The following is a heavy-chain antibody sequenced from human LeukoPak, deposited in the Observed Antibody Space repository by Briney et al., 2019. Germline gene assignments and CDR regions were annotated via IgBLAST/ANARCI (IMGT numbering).Heavy chain of an antibody. CDR1: GGSISSSNW. D-gene: IGHD6-19*01. Sequence: SETLSLTCAVSGGSISSSNWWSWVRQPPGKGLEWIGEIYHSGSTNYNPSLKSRVTISVDKSKNQFSLKLSSVTAADTAVYYCARDGIAVAGTVYWGQGTWSPSPQ. CDR2: IYHSGST. CDR3: ARDGIAVAGTVY. J-gene: IGHJ4*02. V-gene: IGHV4-4*02.